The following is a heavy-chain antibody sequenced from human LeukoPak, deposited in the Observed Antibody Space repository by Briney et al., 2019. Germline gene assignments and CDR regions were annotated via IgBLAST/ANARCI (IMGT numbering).Heavy chain of an antibody. CDR3: AKDRIPRLVLFEYFDY. J-gene: IGHJ4*02. Sequence: GGSLRLSCAASGFTFSSYAMSWVRQAPGKGLEWVSAISGSGGSTYYADSVKGRFTISKDNSKNTLYLQMNSLRAEDTAVYYCAKDRIPRLVLFEYFDYWGQGTLVTVSS. CDR2: ISGSGGST. V-gene: IGHV3-23*01. CDR1: GFTFSSYA. D-gene: IGHD6-6*01.